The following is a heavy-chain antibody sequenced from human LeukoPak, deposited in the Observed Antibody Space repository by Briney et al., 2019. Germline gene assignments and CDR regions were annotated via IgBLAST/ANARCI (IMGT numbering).Heavy chain of an antibody. CDR2: INSDGINT. CDR1: GFTFSNYW. D-gene: IGHD1-14*01. Sequence: GGSLRLSCAASGFTFSNYWMHWVRQAPGKGLVWVSRINSDGINTSYADSVKGRFTISRDNAKNTLNLQMNSLRAEDTAVYYCGRGARTMDVWGKGTTVTVSS. J-gene: IGHJ6*04. CDR3: GRGARTMDV. V-gene: IGHV3-74*01.